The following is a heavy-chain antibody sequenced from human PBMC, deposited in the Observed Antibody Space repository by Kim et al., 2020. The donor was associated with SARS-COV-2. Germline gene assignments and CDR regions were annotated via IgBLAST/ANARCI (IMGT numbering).Heavy chain of an antibody. Sequence: ASVKVSCKASGYTFTGYYMHWVRQAPGQGLEWMGRINPNSGGTNYAQKFQGRVTMTRDTSISTAYMELSRLRSDDTAVYYCARDTKALRYFDWLINWFDPWGQGTLVTVSS. J-gene: IGHJ5*02. CDR1: GYTFTGYY. CDR2: INPNSGGT. V-gene: IGHV1-2*06. CDR3: ARDTKALRYFDWLINWFDP. D-gene: IGHD3-9*01.